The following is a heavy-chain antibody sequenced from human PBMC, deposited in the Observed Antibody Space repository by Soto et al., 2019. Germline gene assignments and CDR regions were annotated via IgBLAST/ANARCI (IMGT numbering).Heavy chain of an antibody. J-gene: IGHJ4*02. CDR3: AREKRYCSSTSCYAMYYFDY. V-gene: IGHV3-66*01. CDR1: GFTVSSNY. CDR2: IYSGGST. Sequence: GSLRLSCAASGFTVSSNYMSWVRQAPGKGLEWVSVIYSGGSTYYADSVKGRFTISRDNSKNTLYLQMNSLRAEDTAVYYCAREKRYCSSTSCYAMYYFDYWGQGT. D-gene: IGHD2-2*01.